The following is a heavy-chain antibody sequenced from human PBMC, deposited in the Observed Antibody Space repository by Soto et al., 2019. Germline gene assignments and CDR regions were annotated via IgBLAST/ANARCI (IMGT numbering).Heavy chain of an antibody. CDR1: GGTFSSYA. CDR3: ARWAQGYCSSTSCYNY. J-gene: IGHJ4*02. D-gene: IGHD2-2*02. Sequence: ASVKVSCKASGGTFSSYAISWVRQAPGQGLEWMGGIIPIFGTANYAQKFQGRVTITADESTSTAYMELSSLRSEDTAVYYCARWAQGYCSSTSCYNYWGQGTLVTVSS. CDR2: IIPIFGTA. V-gene: IGHV1-69*13.